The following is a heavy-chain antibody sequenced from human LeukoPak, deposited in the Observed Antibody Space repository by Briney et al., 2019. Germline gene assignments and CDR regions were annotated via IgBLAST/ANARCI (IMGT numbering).Heavy chain of an antibody. CDR3: AKDLYTVTTNAFDV. D-gene: IGHD4-17*01. V-gene: IGHV3-23*01. Sequence: GGSLRLSCAASGFTFSSYAMRWVRQAPGKGLEWVSAISGSGGSTYYADSVKVRITISRDNSKNTLYLQMNSLRAEDTAVYYCAKDLYTVTTNAFDVWGQGTMVTVSS. CDR1: GFTFSSYA. J-gene: IGHJ3*01. CDR2: ISGSGGST.